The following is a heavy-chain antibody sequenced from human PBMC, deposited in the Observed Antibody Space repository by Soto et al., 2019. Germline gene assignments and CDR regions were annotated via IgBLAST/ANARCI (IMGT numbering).Heavy chain of an antibody. Sequence: QVQLVESGGGVVQPGRSLRLSCAASGFTFSSYAMHWVRQAPGKGLEWVAVISYDGSNKYYADSVKGRFTISRDNSKNTLYLQMNSLRAEDTAVYYCARDLEAEAFGFQHWGQGTLVTVSS. CDR2: ISYDGSNK. CDR1: GFTFSSYA. CDR3: ARDLEAEAFGFQH. V-gene: IGHV3-30-3*01. J-gene: IGHJ1*01. D-gene: IGHD6-13*01.